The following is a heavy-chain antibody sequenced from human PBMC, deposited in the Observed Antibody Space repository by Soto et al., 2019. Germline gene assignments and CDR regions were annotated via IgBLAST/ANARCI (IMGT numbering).Heavy chain of an antibody. J-gene: IGHJ1*01. CDR3: AKAGGVTGTVNFQH. CDR2: VSGSGGST. D-gene: IGHD1-1*01. V-gene: IGHV3-23*01. CDR1: GFTFSSYA. Sequence: GGSLRLSCAASGFTFSSYAMSWVRQAPGKGLEWVSTVSGSGGSTNYADSVKGRFTISRDNSKNALYLQMNSLRAEDTAVYYCAKAGGVTGTVNFQHWGQGTLVTVSS.